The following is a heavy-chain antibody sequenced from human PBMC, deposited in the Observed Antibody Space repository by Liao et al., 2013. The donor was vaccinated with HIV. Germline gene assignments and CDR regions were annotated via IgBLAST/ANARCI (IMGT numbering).Heavy chain of an antibody. Sequence: QVQLQESGPQLVKPSETLSLTCTVSGGSISRYYWSWIRQPAGKGLEWIGRIYTSGSTNYNPSLKSRVTMSVDTSKNQFSLRLSSVTAADTAVYYCARGGALQSSSSYFDYWGQGSLVTVSS. CDR3: ARGGALQSSSSYFDY. CDR2: IYTSGST. V-gene: IGHV4-4*07. D-gene: IGHD6-6*01. J-gene: IGHJ4*02. CDR1: GGSISRYY.